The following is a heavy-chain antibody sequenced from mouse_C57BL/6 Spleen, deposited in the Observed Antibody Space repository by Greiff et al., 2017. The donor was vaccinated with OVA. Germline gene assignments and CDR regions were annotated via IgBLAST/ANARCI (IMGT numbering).Heavy chain of an antibody. D-gene: IGHD1-1*01. V-gene: IGHV1-82*01. CDR1: GYAFSSSW. J-gene: IGHJ1*03. CDR3: ARSPYYGSSYGYFDV. CDR2: IYPGDGDT. Sequence: VKLMESGPELVKPGASVKISCKASGYAFSSSWMNWVKQRPGKGLEWIGRIYPGDGDTNYNGKFKGKATLTADKSSSTAYMQLSSLTSEDSAVYFCARSPYYGSSYGYFDVWGTGTTVTVSS.